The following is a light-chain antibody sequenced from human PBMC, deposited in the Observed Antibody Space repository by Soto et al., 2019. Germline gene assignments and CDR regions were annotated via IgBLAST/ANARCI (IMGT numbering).Light chain of an antibody. V-gene: IGKV3-15*01. J-gene: IGKJ1*01. CDR1: GTVTSTHY. CDR2: AAS. CDR3: QQYDNWPWT. Sequence: SLTVSPGGTVTLTCASNTGTVTSTHYANWFQQKPGQPPRLLIYAASMRATGFPARFSGSGSGTDFTLTISSLQSEDFAVYYCQQYDNWPWTFGQGTKVDIK.